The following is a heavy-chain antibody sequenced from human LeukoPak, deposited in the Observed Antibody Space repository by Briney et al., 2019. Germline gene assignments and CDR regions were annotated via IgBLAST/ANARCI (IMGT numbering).Heavy chain of an antibody. CDR2: INPNSGGT. V-gene: IGHV1-2*02. J-gene: IGHJ4*02. D-gene: IGHD3-22*01. CDR1: GYTFTGYY. CDR3: ARRGYYYDSTLYYFDY. Sequence: ASVKVSCKASGYTFTGYYMHWVRQAPGQGLEWMGWINPNSGGTNYAQKFQGRVTMTRDTSISTAYMDLSRLRSDDTAVYHCARRGYYYDSTLYYFDYWGQGTLVTVSS.